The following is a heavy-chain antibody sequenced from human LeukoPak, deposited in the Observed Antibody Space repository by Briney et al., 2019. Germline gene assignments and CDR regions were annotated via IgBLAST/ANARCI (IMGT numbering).Heavy chain of an antibody. CDR1: GFTFDDYA. V-gene: IGHV3-9*01. Sequence: SLRLSCAASGFTFDDYAMHWVRQAPGKGLGWVSGISWNSGSIGYADSVKGRFTISRDNAKNSLYLQMNSLRAEDTALYYCAKDIERCSGGSCYSFFDYWGQGTLVTVSS. CDR3: AKDIERCSGGSCYSFFDY. CDR2: ISWNSGSI. J-gene: IGHJ4*02. D-gene: IGHD2-15*01.